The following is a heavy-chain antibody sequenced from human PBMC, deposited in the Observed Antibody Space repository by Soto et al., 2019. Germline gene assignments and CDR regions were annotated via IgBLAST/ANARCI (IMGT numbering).Heavy chain of an antibody. V-gene: IGHV3-23*01. CDR3: AKDLGDIVVVVAATAFDY. CDR1: GFTFSSYA. CDR2: ISGSGGST. J-gene: IGHJ4*02. D-gene: IGHD2-15*01. Sequence: VQLLESGGGLVQPGGSLRLSCAASGFTFSSYAMSWVRQAPGKGLEWVSAISGSGGSTYYADSVKGRFTISRDNSKNTLYLQMNSLRAEDTAVYYCAKDLGDIVVVVAATAFDYWGQGTLVTVSS.